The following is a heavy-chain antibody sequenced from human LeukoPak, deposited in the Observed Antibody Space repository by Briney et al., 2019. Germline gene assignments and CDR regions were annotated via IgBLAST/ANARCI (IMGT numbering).Heavy chain of an antibody. CDR3: ARASGSPDDAFDI. J-gene: IGHJ3*02. CDR2: ISSSSSYI. V-gene: IGHV3-21*01. CDR1: GFTFSSYS. D-gene: IGHD1-26*01. Sequence: GGSLRLPCAASGFTFSSYSMNWVRQAPGKGLEWVPSISSSSSYIYYADSVKGRFTISRDNAKNSLYLQMNSLRAEDTAVYYCARASGSPDDAFDIWGQGTMVTVSS.